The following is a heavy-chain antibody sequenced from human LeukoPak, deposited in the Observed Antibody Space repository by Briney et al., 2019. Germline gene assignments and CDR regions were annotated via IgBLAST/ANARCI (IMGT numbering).Heavy chain of an antibody. D-gene: IGHD5-12*01. Sequence: GGSLRLSCAASGFTFSSYSMNWVRQAPGKGLEWVSSISSSSSYIYYADSVKGRFTISRDNAKNSLYLQMNSLRAEDTAVYYCARDRGRIVATNFEFDYWGQGTLVTVSS. CDR3: ARDRGRIVATNFEFDY. V-gene: IGHV3-21*01. CDR2: ISSSSSYI. J-gene: IGHJ4*02. CDR1: GFTFSSYS.